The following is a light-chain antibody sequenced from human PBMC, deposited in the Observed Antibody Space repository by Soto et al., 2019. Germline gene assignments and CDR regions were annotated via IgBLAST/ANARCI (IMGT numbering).Light chain of an antibody. V-gene: IGKV3-15*01. J-gene: IGKJ4*01. CDR2: GAS. CDR3: QQYYSMPLT. Sequence: EIVMTQSPATLSVSPGDRATLSYRASQSVSSNLAWYQQKPGPAPRLLIYGASTRATGIPARFSGSGSGTEFTLTISSLQAEDVAVYYCQQYYSMPLTFGGGTNGEIK. CDR1: QSVSSN.